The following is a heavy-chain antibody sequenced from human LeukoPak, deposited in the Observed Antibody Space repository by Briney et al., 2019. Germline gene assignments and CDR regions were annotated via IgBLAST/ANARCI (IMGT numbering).Heavy chain of an antibody. CDR2: ISGSGGST. J-gene: IGHJ4*02. CDR1: GFTFSSYA. CDR3: AKPRYCSGGSCYSRDYFDY. Sequence: GGSLRLSCAASGFTFSSYAMSWVRQAPGKGLEWVSAISGSGGSTYYADSVKGRFTISRDNSENTLYLQMNSLRAEDTAVYYCAKPRYCSGGSCYSRDYFDYWGQGTLVTVSS. V-gene: IGHV3-23*01. D-gene: IGHD2-15*01.